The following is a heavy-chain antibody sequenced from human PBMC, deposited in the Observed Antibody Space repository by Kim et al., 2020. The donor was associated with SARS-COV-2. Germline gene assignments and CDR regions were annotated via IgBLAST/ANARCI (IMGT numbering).Heavy chain of an antibody. CDR2: IWYDGSNK. CDR3: AKETWLVVANAFDI. J-gene: IGHJ3*02. V-gene: IGHV3-33*06. CDR1: GFTFSSYA. Sequence: GGSLRLSCAASGFTFSSYAMHWVRQAPGKGLEWVAVIWYDGSNKYYADSVKGRFTISRDNSKNTLYLQMNSLRAEDTAVYYCAKETWLVVANAFDIWGQG. D-gene: IGHD3-22*01.